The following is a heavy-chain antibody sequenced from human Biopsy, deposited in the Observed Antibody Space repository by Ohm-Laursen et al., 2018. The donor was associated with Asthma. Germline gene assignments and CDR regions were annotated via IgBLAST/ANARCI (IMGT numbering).Heavy chain of an antibody. CDR2: INPNSGGT. CDR1: GYTFIGFH. D-gene: IGHD6-13*01. J-gene: IGHJ5*02. V-gene: IGHV1-2*06. CDR3: ARGQKSAGDRWFDP. Sequence: VSSVKVSYKASGYTFIGFHIHWMRQAPGQGLEWMGRINPNSGGTNYAQKFQGRVTMTRNTSISTAYMEVSRLRSDDTAAYYCARGQKSAGDRWFDPWGQGTLVTVSS.